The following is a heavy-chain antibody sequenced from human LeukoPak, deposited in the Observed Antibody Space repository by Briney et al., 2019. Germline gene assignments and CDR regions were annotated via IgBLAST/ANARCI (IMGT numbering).Heavy chain of an antibody. CDR3: AAKTFDV. Sequence: GGSLRLSCAASGFTFSSYWMHWVRQGPGKGLVWVSRINTDGSSTRYADSVKGRFTISRDNAKNTLYLQMNSLTVEDTALYYCAAKTFDVWGQGTMVTVSS. J-gene: IGHJ3*01. V-gene: IGHV3-74*01. CDR2: INTDGSST. CDR1: GFTFSSYW.